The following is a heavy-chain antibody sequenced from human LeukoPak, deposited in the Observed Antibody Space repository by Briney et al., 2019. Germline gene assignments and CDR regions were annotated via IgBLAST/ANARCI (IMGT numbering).Heavy chain of an antibody. V-gene: IGHV4-34*01. CDR2: INHSGST. CDR3: ARGYSYGLDY. Sequence: PSETLSLTCAVYGGSFSGYYWSWIRQPPGKGLEWIGEINHSGSTNYNPSLKSRVTISVDTSKNQFSLKLSSVTAADTAVYYCARGYSYGLDYWGQGTLVTVSS. D-gene: IGHD5-18*01. CDR1: GGSFSGYY. J-gene: IGHJ4*02.